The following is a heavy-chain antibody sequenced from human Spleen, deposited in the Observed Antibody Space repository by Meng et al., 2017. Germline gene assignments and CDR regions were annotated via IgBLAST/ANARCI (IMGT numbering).Heavy chain of an antibody. CDR2: IKQDGSEK. CDR3: ARYGSGSYPRGFDP. Sequence: GESLKISCAASGFTFSSYWMSWVRQAPGKGLEWVANIKQDGSEKYYVDSVKGRFTISRDNAKNSLYLQMNSLRAEDTAVYYCARYGSGSYPRGFDPWGQGTLVTVSS. CDR1: GFTFSSYW. D-gene: IGHD3-10*01. J-gene: IGHJ5*02. V-gene: IGHV3-7*01.